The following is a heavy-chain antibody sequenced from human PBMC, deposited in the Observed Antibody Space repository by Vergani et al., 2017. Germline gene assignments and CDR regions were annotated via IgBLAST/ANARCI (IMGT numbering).Heavy chain of an antibody. Sequence: QVQLVESGGGVVQPGRSLRLSCAASGFTFNQYGMHWVRQAPGKGLEWVAVTWYDGNNKQYADSVKGRFTISRDNSKSTMYLQMNSLRDEDTGVYYCARDLQLLYNRFGRCGEGTLIAVCS. CDR2: TWYDGNNK. CDR3: ARDLQLLYNRFGR. D-gene: IGHD1-14*01. J-gene: IGHJ5*02. CDR1: GFTFNQYG. V-gene: IGHV3-33*01.